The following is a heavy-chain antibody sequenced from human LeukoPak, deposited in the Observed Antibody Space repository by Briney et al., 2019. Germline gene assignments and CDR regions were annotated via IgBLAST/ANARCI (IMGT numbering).Heavy chain of an antibody. Sequence: SETLSLTCAVYGGSFSYYLSWLRQPPGKGLEWIGEINHSGSTNYNPSLKSRVTISVDTSKNQFSLKLSSVTAADTAVYYCARGKEQTFDYWGQGTTVTVSS. J-gene: IGHJ4*03. CDR3: ARGKEQTFDY. D-gene: IGHD1/OR15-1a*01. V-gene: IGHV4-34*01. CDR1: GGSFSYY. CDR2: INHSGST.